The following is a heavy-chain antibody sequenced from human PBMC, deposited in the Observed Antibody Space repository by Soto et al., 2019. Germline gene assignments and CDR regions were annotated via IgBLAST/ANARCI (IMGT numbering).Heavy chain of an antibody. CDR2: IYHSGTT. CDR1: GDSIRSGNW. CDR3: ARNRELGPGNLDYDY. J-gene: IGHJ4*01. V-gene: IGHV4-4*02. Sequence: QVQLQESGPGLVRPSGTLSLTCAVSGDSIRSGNWWSWVRQAPRKGLEWLGEIYHSGTTMYNPSLKTRLTISVDKSKNQFSLTLISVTAADTAVYYCARNRELGPGNLDYDYWGHGTLVAVSS. D-gene: IGHD1-1*01.